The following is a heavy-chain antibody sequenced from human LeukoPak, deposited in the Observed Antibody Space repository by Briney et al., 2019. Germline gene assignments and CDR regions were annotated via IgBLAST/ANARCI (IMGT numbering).Heavy chain of an antibody. CDR3: ARVLWFGELLYFDY. CDR1: GFTFSSYW. J-gene: IGHJ4*02. D-gene: IGHD3-10*01. CDR2: IKQDGSEK. Sequence: GGSLRLSCAASGFTFSSYWMSWVRQAPGKGLEWVANIKQDGSEKYYVDSVKGRFTTSRDNAKNSLYLQMNSLRAEDTAVYYCARVLWFGELLYFDYWGQGTLVTVSS. V-gene: IGHV3-7*01.